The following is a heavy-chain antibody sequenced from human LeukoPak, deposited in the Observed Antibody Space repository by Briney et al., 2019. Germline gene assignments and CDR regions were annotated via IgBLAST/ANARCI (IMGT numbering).Heavy chain of an antibody. CDR2: FHNSGTS. CDR1: GGSISSGCYD. V-gene: IGHV4-61*01. Sequence: ASETLSLTCTVAGGSISSGCYDWSWIRQPPWKGLEWIGYFHNSGTSTYNPSLKRRVTISADTSKHQFSLRLSSVTAADTAVYYCAREGIAVAGTPDDYWGQGHLVTVSS. D-gene: IGHD6-19*01. J-gene: IGHJ4*02. CDR3: AREGIAVAGTPDDY.